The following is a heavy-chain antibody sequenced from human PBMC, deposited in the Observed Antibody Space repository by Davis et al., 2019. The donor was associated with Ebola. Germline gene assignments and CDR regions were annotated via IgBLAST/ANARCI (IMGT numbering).Heavy chain of an antibody. CDR2: INPNSSGT. Sequence: ASVKVSCKASGYTFTGYYMHWVRQAPGQGLEWMGRINPNSSGTNNAQKFQGRVTMTRDTSISTAYMELSRLRSDDTAVYYCAASTSSPLVNDYWGQGTLVTVSS. CDR3: AASTSSPLVNDY. CDR1: GYTFTGYY. D-gene: IGHD6-13*01. J-gene: IGHJ4*02. V-gene: IGHV1-2*06.